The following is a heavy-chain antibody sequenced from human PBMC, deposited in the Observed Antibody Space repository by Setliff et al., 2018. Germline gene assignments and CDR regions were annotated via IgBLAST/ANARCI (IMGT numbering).Heavy chain of an antibody. CDR1: GYSFTNYG. Sequence: GASVKVSCKTSGYSFTNYGINWVRQAPGQGLEWMGWNSVHAREFQGRVTMTIDTPTSTAYMELRSLRSDDTAVYYCARGPPDFVVVPAAAKFDYWGPGTLVTVSS. CDR3: ARGPPDFVVVPAAAKFDY. J-gene: IGHJ4*02. D-gene: IGHD2-2*01. CDR2: NSV. V-gene: IGHV1-18*01.